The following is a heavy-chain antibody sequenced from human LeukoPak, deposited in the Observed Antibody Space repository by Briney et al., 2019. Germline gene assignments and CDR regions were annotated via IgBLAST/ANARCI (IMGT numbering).Heavy chain of an antibody. CDR2: IRGSDGST. Sequence: GGSLRLSCAASGFPFSTYAMSWVRQAPGKGLEWVSSIRGSDGSTYYADSVKGRFAISRDNSKNTPYLQMNSLRAEDTAVYYCAKDVYGDYGGLDYWGQGTLVTVSS. CDR3: AKDVYGDYGGLDY. J-gene: IGHJ4*02. CDR1: GFPFSTYA. V-gene: IGHV3-23*01. D-gene: IGHD4-17*01.